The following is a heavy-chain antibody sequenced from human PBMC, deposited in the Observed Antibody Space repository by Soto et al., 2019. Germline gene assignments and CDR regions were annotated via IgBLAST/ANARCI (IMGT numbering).Heavy chain of an antibody. CDR2: ISYDGSNK. D-gene: IGHD4-17*01. J-gene: IGHJ6*02. CDR3: AREGDYGAFPSSYGMDV. CDR1: GFTFSSYA. Sequence: PGGSLRLSCAASGFTFSSYAMHWVRQAPGKGLEWVAVISYDGSNKYYADSVKGRFTISRDNSKNTLYLQMNSLRAEDTAVYYCAREGDYGAFPSSYGMDVWGQGTTVTVSS. V-gene: IGHV3-30-3*01.